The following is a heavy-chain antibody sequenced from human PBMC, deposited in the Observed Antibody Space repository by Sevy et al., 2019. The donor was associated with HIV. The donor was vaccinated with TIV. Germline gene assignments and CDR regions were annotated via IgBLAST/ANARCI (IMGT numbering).Heavy chain of an antibody. D-gene: IGHD3-10*01. CDR3: TTDSKKRGLSALLDY. CDR2: IKSKTDGGTT. CDR1: GFTFSNAW. J-gene: IGHJ4*02. Sequence: GGSLRLSCAASGFTFSNAWMSWVRQAPGKGLEWVGRIKSKTDGGTTDHAAPVKGRFTISREDSKNTLYLQMNSLKTEDAAIYYGTTDSKKRGLSALLDYWGQGTLVTVSS. V-gene: IGHV3-15*01.